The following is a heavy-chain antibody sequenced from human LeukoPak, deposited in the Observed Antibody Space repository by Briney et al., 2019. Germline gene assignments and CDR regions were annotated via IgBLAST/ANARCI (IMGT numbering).Heavy chain of an antibody. Sequence: SETLSLTCTVSGGSISSSSYYWGWIRQPPGKGLEWIGSIYYSGSTYYNPSLKSRVTISVDTSKNQFSLKLSSVTAADTAVYYCARSYGSGSYPFDYWAREPWSPSPQ. CDR1: GGSISSSSYY. J-gene: IGHJ4*02. D-gene: IGHD3-10*01. CDR2: IYYSGST. CDR3: ARSYGSGSYPFDY. V-gene: IGHV4-39*01.